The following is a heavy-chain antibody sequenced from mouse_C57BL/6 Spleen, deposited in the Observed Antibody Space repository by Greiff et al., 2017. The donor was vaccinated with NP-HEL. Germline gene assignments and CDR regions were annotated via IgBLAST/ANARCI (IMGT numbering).Heavy chain of an antibody. CDR3: ARVIYYGNYGGAMDY. V-gene: IGHV1-64*01. CDR1: GYTFTSYW. D-gene: IGHD2-1*01. Sequence: QVQLKQPGAELVKPGASVKLSCKASGYTFTSYWMHWVKQRPGQGLEWIGMIHPNSGSTNYNEKFKSKATLTVDKSSSTAYMQLSSLTSEDSAVYYCARVIYYGNYGGAMDYWGQGTSVTVSS. CDR2: IHPNSGST. J-gene: IGHJ4*01.